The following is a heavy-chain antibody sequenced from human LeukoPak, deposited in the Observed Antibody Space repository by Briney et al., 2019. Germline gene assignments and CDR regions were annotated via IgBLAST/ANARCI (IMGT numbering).Heavy chain of an antibody. D-gene: IGHD1-26*01. CDR2: INHSGSI. CDR1: GGSFSGYY. Sequence: SETLSLTCAVYGGSFSGYYWSWIRQPPGKGLEWIGEINHSGSINYNPSLKSRVTISLDTSKNQFSLKLSSVTAADTAVYYCARLVGATTPGWFYFDYWGQGTLVTVSS. CDR3: ARLVGATTPGWFYFDY. J-gene: IGHJ4*02. V-gene: IGHV4-34*01.